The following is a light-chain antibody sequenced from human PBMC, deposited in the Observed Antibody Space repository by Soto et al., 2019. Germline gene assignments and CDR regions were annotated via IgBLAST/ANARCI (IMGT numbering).Light chain of an antibody. CDR1: QSISSY. J-gene: IGKJ2*01. CDR2: AAS. CDR3: QPSYSTPQYT. V-gene: IGKV1-39*01. Sequence: DIQMTQSPSSLSASVGDRVTITCRASQSISSYLNGYQQKPGKAPKLLIYAASSLQSGVPSRFSGSGSGTDFTLTISSLQPEDFATYYCQPSYSTPQYTFGQGTKREIK.